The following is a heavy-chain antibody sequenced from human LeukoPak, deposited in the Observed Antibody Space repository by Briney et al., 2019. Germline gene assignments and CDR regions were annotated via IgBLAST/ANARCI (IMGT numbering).Heavy chain of an antibody. Sequence: SQTLSLTCTVSGGSISSGSYYWSWIRQPAGKGLEWIGRIYTSGSTNYNPSLKSRVTISVDTSKNQFSLRLTSVTAADTAVYFCAGDYSTPSYYYYYMDVWGKGTTVTVSS. D-gene: IGHD6-6*01. CDR2: IYTSGST. J-gene: IGHJ6*03. CDR1: GGSISSGSYY. V-gene: IGHV4-61*02. CDR3: AGDYSTPSYYYYYMDV.